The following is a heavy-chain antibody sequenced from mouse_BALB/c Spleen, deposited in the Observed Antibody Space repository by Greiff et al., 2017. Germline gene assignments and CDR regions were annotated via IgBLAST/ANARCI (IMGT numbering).Heavy chain of an antibody. CDR2: IFPGSGYT. CDR1: GYSFTSYY. D-gene: IGHD1-1*01. CDR3: ACYDY. V-gene: IGHV1-66*01. J-gene: IGHJ2*01. Sequence: QVQLQQSGPELVKPGASVKISCKSSGYSFTSYYIHWVKQRPGQGLEWIGCIFPGSGYTKYNEKFKGKATLTADTSSSTAYMQLSSLTSEDSAVYFCACYDYWGRGTTLTVSS.